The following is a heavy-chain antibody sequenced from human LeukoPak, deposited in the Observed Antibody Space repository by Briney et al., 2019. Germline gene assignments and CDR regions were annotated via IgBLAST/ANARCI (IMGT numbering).Heavy chain of an antibody. CDR1: GYTFTDYY. V-gene: IGHV1-2*02. J-gene: IGHJ4*02. CDR2: INPNDGDT. CDR3: ARADFLYCSSTTCLFDY. Sequence: ASVKVSCKASGYTFTDYYMHWVRQAPGQGFEWMGWINPNDGDTNYAQKFQGRVTMTRDTSISAAHMEVSRLRSDDTAVYYCARADFLYCSSTTCLFDYWGQGTLVTVSS. D-gene: IGHD2-2*01.